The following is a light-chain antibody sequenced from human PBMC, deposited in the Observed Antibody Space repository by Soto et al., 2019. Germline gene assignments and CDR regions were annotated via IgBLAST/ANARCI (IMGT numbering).Light chain of an antibody. CDR1: QSISTY. CDR3: QQSYSSPLT. V-gene: IGKV1-39*01. CDR2: DTS. Sequence: DIQMTQSPSSLSASVGDGVTITCRASQSISTYLNWYQQKPGKAPKFLMYDTSSLQSGVPSRFSGSGSGTDFTLTISSLQPEDFATYYCQQSYSSPLTFGGGTKVEIK. J-gene: IGKJ4*01.